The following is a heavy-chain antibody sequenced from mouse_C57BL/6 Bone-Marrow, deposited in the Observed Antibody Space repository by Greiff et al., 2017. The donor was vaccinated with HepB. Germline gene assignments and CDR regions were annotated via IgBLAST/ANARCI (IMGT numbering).Heavy chain of an antibody. Sequence: QVQLQQSGAELVRPGTSVKVSCKASGYAFTNYLIEWVKQRPGQGLEWIGVINPGSGGTNYNEKFKGKATLTADKSSSTAYMQLSSLTSEDSAVYFCARMDYGNYGYWGQGTTLTVSS. D-gene: IGHD2-1*01. J-gene: IGHJ2*01. CDR2: INPGSGGT. CDR3: ARMDYGNYGY. CDR1: GYAFTNYL. V-gene: IGHV1-54*01.